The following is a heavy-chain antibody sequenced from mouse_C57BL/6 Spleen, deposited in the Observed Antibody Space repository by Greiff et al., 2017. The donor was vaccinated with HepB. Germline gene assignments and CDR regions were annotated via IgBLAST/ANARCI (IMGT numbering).Heavy chain of an antibody. J-gene: IGHJ4*01. CDR1: GYSFTGYY. V-gene: IGHV1-42*01. Sequence: VQLQQSGPELVKPGASVKISCKASGYSFTGYYMNWVKQSPEKSLEWIGEINPSTGGTTYNQKFKAKATLTVDKSSSTAYMQLKSLTSEDSAVYYCARKEGLERAMDYWGQGTSVTVSS. D-gene: IGHD3-1*01. CDR2: INPSTGGT. CDR3: ARKEGLERAMDY.